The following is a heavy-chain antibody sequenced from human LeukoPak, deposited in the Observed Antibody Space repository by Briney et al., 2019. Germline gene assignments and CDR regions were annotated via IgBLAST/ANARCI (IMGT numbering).Heavy chain of an antibody. D-gene: IGHD3-10*01. J-gene: IGHJ5*02. CDR3: ARGPNPKSIAMARGVNFQRPKNWFDP. Sequence: SETLSLTCAVYGGSFSGYYWSWIRQPPGMGLQWIGEINHSGSTNYNASLRSRVTISVDTSDNQFSLKLSSVTSADTAVYHRARGPNPKSIAMARGVNFQRPKNWFDPGGQGTLVTVTS. CDR2: INHSGST. CDR1: GGSFSGYY. V-gene: IGHV4-34*01.